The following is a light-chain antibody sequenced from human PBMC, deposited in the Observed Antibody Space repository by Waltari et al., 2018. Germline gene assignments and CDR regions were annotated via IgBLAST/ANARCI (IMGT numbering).Light chain of an antibody. J-gene: IGLJ2*01. CDR2: GND. CDR3: GTWDNTLSAV. V-gene: IGLV1-51*02. Sequence: QSVLTQPPSVSAAPGQKGCISCSGSTSNIGNNYVSWYQQFPGEAPKVLIYGNDKRTTGIPDLCSGSKSGTSATLDITGLQTGDEAVYYCGTWDNTLSAVFGGGTKVTVL. CDR1: TSNIGNNY.